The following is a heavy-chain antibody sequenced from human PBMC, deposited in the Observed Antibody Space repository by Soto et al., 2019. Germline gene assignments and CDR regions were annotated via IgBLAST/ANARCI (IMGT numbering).Heavy chain of an antibody. D-gene: IGHD2-2*02. J-gene: IGHJ6*02. CDR2: IYYSGST. CDR3: AGGAACCSTRCYNEDYWYFGQDD. V-gene: IGHV4-61*01. Sequence: SLGCTVSGGSVSGGSYYWSWIREPGGKGREWIGYIYYSGSTNYNPSLKSRVTISVDTSKSQFSLILSSVTAADTAVYSCAGGAACCSTRCYNEDYWYFGQDDWGEGTTDT. CDR1: GGSVSGGSYY.